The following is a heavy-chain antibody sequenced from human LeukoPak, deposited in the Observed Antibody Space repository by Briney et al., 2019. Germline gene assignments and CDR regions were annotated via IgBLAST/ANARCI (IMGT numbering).Heavy chain of an antibody. J-gene: IGHJ4*02. D-gene: IGHD3-9*01. V-gene: IGHV3-21*01. CDR3: ARQTGSSYYDILSDFDY. Sequence: GGSLRLSCAASGFTFSTYSMNWVRQAPGKGLEWVSSISGTSSYIYYADSVKGRFTISRDNAKNSLSLQMNSLRAEDTAVYYCARQTGSSYYDILSDFDYWGQGTLVTVSS. CDR2: ISGTSSYI. CDR1: GFTFSTYS.